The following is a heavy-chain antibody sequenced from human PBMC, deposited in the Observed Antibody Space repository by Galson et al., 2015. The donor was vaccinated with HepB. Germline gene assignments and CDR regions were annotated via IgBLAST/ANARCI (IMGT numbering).Heavy chain of an antibody. CDR1: GYTFGAYY. J-gene: IGHJ5*02. CDR2: INPHSGGA. D-gene: IGHD6-13*01. V-gene: IGHV1-2*06. CDR3: ARGLAAAGSWLDP. Sequence: SVKVSCKASGYTFGAYYTHWVRQAPGQGLEWMGRINPHSGGAIYAQKFQGRVTMASDTSASTACMELRRLRFDDTAIYYCARGLAAAGSWLDPWGQGTLVTVSS.